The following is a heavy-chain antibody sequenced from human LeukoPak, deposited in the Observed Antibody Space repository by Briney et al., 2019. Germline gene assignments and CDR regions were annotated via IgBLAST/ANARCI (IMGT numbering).Heavy chain of an antibody. Sequence: GGSLRLSCAASGFTFSNAWMSWVRQAPGEGLQWVSSISLDGDTTYYADSVRGRFTISRDNSKNTVYLQMNSLRADDTAVYYCAQLYSLDYWGQGTLVTVSS. CDR1: GFTFSNAW. V-gene: IGHV3-23*01. D-gene: IGHD2-15*01. J-gene: IGHJ4*02. CDR3: AQLYSLDY. CDR2: ISLDGDTT.